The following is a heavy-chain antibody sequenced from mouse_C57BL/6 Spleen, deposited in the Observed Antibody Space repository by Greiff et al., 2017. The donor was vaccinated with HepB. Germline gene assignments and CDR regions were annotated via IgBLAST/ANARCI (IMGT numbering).Heavy chain of an antibody. J-gene: IGHJ4*01. CDR1: GYTFTSYW. CDR3: ATYYDYDEGNYYAMDY. Sequence: QVQLKESGAELAKPGASVKLSCKASGYTFTSYWMHWVKQRPGQGLEWIGYINPSSGYTKYNQKFKDKATLTADKSSSTAYMQLSSLTYEDSAVYYCATYYDYDEGNYYAMDYWGQGTSVTVSS. V-gene: IGHV1-7*01. CDR2: INPSSGYT. D-gene: IGHD2-4*01.